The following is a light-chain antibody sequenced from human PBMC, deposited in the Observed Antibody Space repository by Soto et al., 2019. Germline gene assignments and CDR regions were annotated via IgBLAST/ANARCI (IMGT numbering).Light chain of an antibody. CDR1: QSLLDSNGYNY. Sequence: DIVMTQSPLSLPVTPGEPASISCRSSQSLLDSNGYNYLDWYLQKPGQSPQLLIYLGSNRASGVPDRFSGSGSGTEFTLKISRVEAEDVGIYYCTQGLQTPLTFGGGTKVEIK. CDR2: LGS. V-gene: IGKV2-28*01. J-gene: IGKJ4*01. CDR3: TQGLQTPLT.